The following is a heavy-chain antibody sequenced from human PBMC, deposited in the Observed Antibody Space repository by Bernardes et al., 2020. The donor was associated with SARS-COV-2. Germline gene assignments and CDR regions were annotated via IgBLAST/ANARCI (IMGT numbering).Heavy chain of an antibody. CDR3: ARCPYRSRTMIPKSDWFFDL. CDR1: GFTFSDYY. V-gene: IGHV3-11*06. CDR2: ISSSSSYT. Sequence: GGSLRLSCAASGFTFSDYYMSWIRQAPGKGLEWVSYISSSSSYTNYADSVKGRFTISRDNAKNSLYLQMNSLRAEDTAVYYCARCPYRSRTMIPKSDWFFDLWGRGTLVTVSS. D-gene: IGHD3-22*01. J-gene: IGHJ2*01.